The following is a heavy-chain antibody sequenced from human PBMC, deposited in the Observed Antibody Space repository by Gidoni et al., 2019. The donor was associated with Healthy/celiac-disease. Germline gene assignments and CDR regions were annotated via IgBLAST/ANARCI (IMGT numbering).Heavy chain of an antibody. V-gene: IGHV3-30-3*01. D-gene: IGHD2-2*02. CDR1: GFTFSSYA. CDR2: MSYDGSTK. J-gene: IGHJ6*02. CDR3: ARDRAPLRVPAALHYYYYYGMDV. Sequence: QVQLVESGGGVVQPGRSLRLSCAASGFTFSSYALHCVRQAPGKGLWWVAVMSYDGSTKYYADFVKGRFTISRDNSKNTLYLQMNSLRAEDTAVYYCARDRAPLRVPAALHYYYYYGMDVWGQGPTVTVSS.